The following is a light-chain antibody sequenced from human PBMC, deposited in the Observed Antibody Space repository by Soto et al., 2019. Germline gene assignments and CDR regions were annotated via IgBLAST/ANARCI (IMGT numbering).Light chain of an antibody. V-gene: IGLV2-23*02. CDR3: CSYVGSRTLI. J-gene: IGLJ2*01. CDR1: SSDVGNYNL. CDR2: EVT. Sequence: QSALTQPASVSGSPGRSITISCTGTSSDVGNYNLVSWYQHYPGKAPKLIIYEVTRRPSGMSNRFLGSKSGNTASLTISGLQAEDEAEYYCCSYVGSRTLIFGGGTKLTVL.